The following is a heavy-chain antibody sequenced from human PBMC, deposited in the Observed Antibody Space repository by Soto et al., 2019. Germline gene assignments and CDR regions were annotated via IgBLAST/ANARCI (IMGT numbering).Heavy chain of an antibody. J-gene: IGHJ5*02. Sequence: EVQLVESGGGLVQPGGSLRLSCATSGFTFSPYWMHWVRQAPGMGLMWVSRINHDGSDTIYADSVRGRFIVSRDNAQNTVYLQMNSLTVEDTAVYYCFREVSSDDKSHSRGWFDPWGHGALVTVSS. CDR3: FREVSSDDKSHSRGWFDP. D-gene: IGHD2-2*01. V-gene: IGHV3-74*01. CDR1: GFTFSPYW. CDR2: INHDGSDT.